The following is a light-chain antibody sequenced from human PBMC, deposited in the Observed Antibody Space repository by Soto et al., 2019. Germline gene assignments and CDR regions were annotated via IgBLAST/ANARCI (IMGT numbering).Light chain of an antibody. V-gene: IGKV2-28*01. CDR1: QSLLQSNGYNY. Sequence: DIVMTQSPLSLPVTPEEPASISCRSSQSLLQSNGYNYLDWYLQKPGQSPQLLIYLGSNRASGVPDRFSGGASGTDFTLKISRVEAEDVGVYYCMQALQTPMYTFGQGTRLEIK. CDR2: LGS. J-gene: IGKJ5*01. CDR3: MQALQTPMYT.